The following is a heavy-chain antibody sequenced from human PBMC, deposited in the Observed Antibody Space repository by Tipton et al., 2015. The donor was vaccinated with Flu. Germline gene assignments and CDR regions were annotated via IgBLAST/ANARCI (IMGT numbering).Heavy chain of an antibody. J-gene: IGHJ6*02. V-gene: IGHV3-53*01. D-gene: IGHD3-3*01. CDR3: ARDHPPSITVLGEITDYFGMAV. Sequence: SLRLSCAASAFPVITNYMSWVRQAPGKGLDWVSLIYSDGTTYYADSVKGRFSISRDSSKNTLYLQMNSLRAEDTAVYYCARDHPPSITVLGEITDYFGMAVWGQGTTVTVSS. CDR2: IYSDGTT. CDR1: AFPVITNY.